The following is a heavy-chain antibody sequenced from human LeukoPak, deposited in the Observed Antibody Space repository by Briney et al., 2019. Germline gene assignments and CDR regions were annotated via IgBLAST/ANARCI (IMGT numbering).Heavy chain of an antibody. Sequence: GASVKVSCNGSGGTFSSYAISWVRQAPGQGLEWMGGIIPIFGTANYAQKFQGRVTITTDESTSTAYMELSSLRSEVTAVYYCARENGPDAFDIWGQGTMVTVSS. J-gene: IGHJ3*02. CDR3: ARENGPDAFDI. V-gene: IGHV1-69*05. CDR2: IIPIFGTA. CDR1: GGTFSSYA.